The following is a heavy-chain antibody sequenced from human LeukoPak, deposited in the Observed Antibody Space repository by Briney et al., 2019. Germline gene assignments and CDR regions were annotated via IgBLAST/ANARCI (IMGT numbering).Heavy chain of an antibody. D-gene: IGHD6-13*01. J-gene: IGHJ1*01. CDR3: AGETLAPSGVKYFHH. V-gene: IGHV1-69*05. Sequence: ASVKVSCKASGGTLSRYGINWVRQAPGQGLEWMVRLIPTFGSTNYAQKFQGRVTITTDESTTTAYMEVSSPTSEDTAVYYCAGETLAPSGVKYFHHWGQGTLVTVSS. CDR2: LIPTFGST. CDR1: GGTLSRYG.